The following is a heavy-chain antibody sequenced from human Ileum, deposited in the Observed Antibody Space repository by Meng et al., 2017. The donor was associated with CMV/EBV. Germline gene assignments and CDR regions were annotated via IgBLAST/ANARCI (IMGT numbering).Heavy chain of an antibody. V-gene: IGHV4-30-4*08. CDR2: IFFSGNT. CDR1: DPASSSGDSS. D-gene: IGHD6-13*01. CDR3: ARFRIAALGNLFDP. J-gene: IGHJ5*02. Sequence: GPWLCKLSTTVALSFTVSDPASSSGDSSWSWIRQPQGKGLEWIGYIFFSGNTYYNPSLNNRVIISIDTPRNQFSLEVDSVTAADTAVYYCARFRIAALGNLFDPWGHGTLVTVSS.